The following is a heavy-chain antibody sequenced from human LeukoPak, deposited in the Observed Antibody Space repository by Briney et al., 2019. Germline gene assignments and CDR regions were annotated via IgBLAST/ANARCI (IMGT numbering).Heavy chain of an antibody. CDR1: GGSISSYY. CDR3: ARGTSGSGWYNY. CDR2: IYTSGST. Sequence: SETLSLTCTVSGGSISSYYWSWIRHPAGKGLEWIGRIYTSGSTNYNPSLKSRVTMSVDTSKNQFCLKLSSVTAADTAVYYCARGTSGSGWYNYWGQGTLVTVSS. J-gene: IGHJ4*02. D-gene: IGHD6-19*01. V-gene: IGHV4-4*07.